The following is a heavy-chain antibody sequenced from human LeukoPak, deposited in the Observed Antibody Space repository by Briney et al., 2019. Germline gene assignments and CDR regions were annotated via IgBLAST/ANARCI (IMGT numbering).Heavy chain of an antibody. CDR3: ARDKPRGSYYGSIFDS. Sequence: PGGSLRLSCEASGFTFSSYWMSWARQAPGKGLEWVANIRDDGGEIYYVDSVKGRFTISRDNAKSSLFQQMNSLRAEDAAVYYCARDKPRGSYYGSIFDSWGQGTLVTVSS. CDR1: GFTFSSYW. D-gene: IGHD1-26*01. V-gene: IGHV3-7*01. J-gene: IGHJ4*02. CDR2: IRDDGGEI.